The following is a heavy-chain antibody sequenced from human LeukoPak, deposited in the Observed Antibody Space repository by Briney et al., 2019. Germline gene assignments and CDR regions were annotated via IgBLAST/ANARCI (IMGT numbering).Heavy chain of an antibody. V-gene: IGHV4-59*01. D-gene: IGHD3-10*01. CDR1: GGSFSGYY. CDR2: IYYSGST. Sequence: SETLSLTCAVYGGSFSGYYWSWIRQPPGKGLEWIGYIYYSGSTNYNPSLKSRVTISVDTSKNQFSLKLSSVTAADTAVYYCATRKTGSGSLDYWGQGTLVTVSS. CDR3: ATRKTGSGSLDY. J-gene: IGHJ4*02.